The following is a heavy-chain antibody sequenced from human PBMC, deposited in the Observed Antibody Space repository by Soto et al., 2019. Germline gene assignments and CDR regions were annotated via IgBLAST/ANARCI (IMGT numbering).Heavy chain of an antibody. CDR1: GYTFTSYG. CDR2: ISAYNGNT. D-gene: IGHD5-12*01. CDR3: AKAISGYNAPLDH. J-gene: IGHJ4*02. Sequence: ASVKVSCKASGYTFTSYGISWVRQAPGQGLEWMGWISAYNGNTNYAQKLQGRVTMTTDTSKNTLYVQMNSLRADDTAIYYCAKAISGYNAPLDHWGQGTRVTVSS. V-gene: IGHV1-18*01.